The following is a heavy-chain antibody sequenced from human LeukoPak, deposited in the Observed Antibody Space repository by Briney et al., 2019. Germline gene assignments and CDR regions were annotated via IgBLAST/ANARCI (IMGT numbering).Heavy chain of an antibody. Sequence: PGGSLRLSCAASGFTFSDYYMSWIRQAPGKGLEWVSYISNSGTIISYAGSVKGRFTISRDNTKNSLYLQMNSLRAEDTAVYYCARETLGVTAFDIWGQGTMVTVSS. CDR3: ARETLGVTAFDI. CDR2: ISNSGTII. D-gene: IGHD2-21*02. CDR1: GFTFSDYY. J-gene: IGHJ3*02. V-gene: IGHV3-11*01.